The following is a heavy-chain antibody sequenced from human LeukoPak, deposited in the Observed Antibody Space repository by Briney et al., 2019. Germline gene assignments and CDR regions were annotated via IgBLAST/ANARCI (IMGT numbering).Heavy chain of an antibody. V-gene: IGHV3-33*01. J-gene: IGHJ4*02. CDR2: IWYDGSNK. Sequence: PGRSLRLSCAASGFIFSSYGMHWARQAPGKGLEWVALIWYDGSNKYYSDSVKGRFTISRDNSKNTVSLQMSSLRAEDTGVYYCARDLHGSGSYGTLDYWGQGTLVTVSS. D-gene: IGHD3-10*01. CDR3: ARDLHGSGSYGTLDY. CDR1: GFIFSSYG.